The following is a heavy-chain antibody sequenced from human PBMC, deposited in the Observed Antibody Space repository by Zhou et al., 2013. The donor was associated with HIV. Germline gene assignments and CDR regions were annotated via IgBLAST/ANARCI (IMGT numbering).Heavy chain of an antibody. CDR3: ARDPFRPQSVTSIVGPFDY. V-gene: IGHV1-69*05. CDR1: GGTFSSNG. J-gene: IGHJ4*02. D-gene: IGHD3-3*01. CDR2: LIPFFGPA. Sequence: QVQLVQSGAEVKKPGSSVKVSCKASGGTFSSNGVNWVRQAPGQGLEWMGRLIPFFGPANYAQKFQGRVSITTDESTTTAYMDLGSLTSDDTAVYYCARDPFRPQSVTSIVGPFDYWGQGTLVTVSS.